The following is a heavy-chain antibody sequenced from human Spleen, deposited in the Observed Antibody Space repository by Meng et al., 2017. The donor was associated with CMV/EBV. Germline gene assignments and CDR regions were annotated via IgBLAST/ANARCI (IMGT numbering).Heavy chain of an antibody. Sequence: SGAASGFTFGDSTIHWVRQASGKGLEWVGRVRSKPNNYATAFAASVKGRFTISRDDSKNTAYLQMNDLKTEDTAVYFCTRHEDAGFDPWGQGTLVTVSS. CDR3: TRHEDAGFDP. J-gene: IGHJ5*02. CDR1: GFTFGDST. V-gene: IGHV3-73*01. CDR2: VRSKPNNYAT.